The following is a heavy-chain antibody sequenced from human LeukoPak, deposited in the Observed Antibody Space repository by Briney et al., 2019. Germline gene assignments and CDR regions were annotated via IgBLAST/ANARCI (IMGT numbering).Heavy chain of an antibody. D-gene: IGHD1-1*01. Sequence: ASVNVSCKVSGYTLTELSMHWVRQAPGQGLEWMGGFDPEDGETIYAQKFQGRVTMTEDTSTDTAYMELSSLRSEDTAVYYCATLIGRERHAFDIWGQGTMVTVSS. CDR1: GYTLTELS. V-gene: IGHV1-24*01. CDR2: FDPEDGET. CDR3: ATLIGRERHAFDI. J-gene: IGHJ3*02.